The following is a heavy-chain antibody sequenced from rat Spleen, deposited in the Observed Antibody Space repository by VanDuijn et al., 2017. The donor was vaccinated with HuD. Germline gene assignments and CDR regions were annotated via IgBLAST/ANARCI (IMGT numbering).Heavy chain of an antibody. CDR3: TRSGYNWDYFDY. V-gene: IGHV5-25*01. D-gene: IGHD1-9*01. CDR1: GFTFSDYN. CDR2: ISPSGGST. J-gene: IGHJ2*01. Sequence: EVQLVESGGGLVQPGRSLKLSCAASGFTFSDYNMAWVRQAPTKGLEWVASISPSGGSTYYRDSVKGRFTISRDNAKSTLYLQMNSLRSEDTATYYCTRSGYNWDYFDYWGQGVMVTVSS.